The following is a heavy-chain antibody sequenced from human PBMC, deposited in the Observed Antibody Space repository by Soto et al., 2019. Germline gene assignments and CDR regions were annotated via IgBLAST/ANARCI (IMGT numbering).Heavy chain of an antibody. J-gene: IGHJ6*02. CDR3: AREDDGGDRDYYGLDV. Sequence: QVQLQQSGPGLVKPSQTLSLTCTVSGGSISFDHYHWTWIRQPPGKGLEWSGYVHYSGSVLYNPSLQSRVSKSVDTSKNQFSLTLSSVAAADTAVYFCAREDDGGDRDYYGLDVWGQGTTVTVSS. D-gene: IGHD2-21*02. V-gene: IGHV4-30-4*01. CDR1: GGSISFDHYH. CDR2: VHYSGSV.